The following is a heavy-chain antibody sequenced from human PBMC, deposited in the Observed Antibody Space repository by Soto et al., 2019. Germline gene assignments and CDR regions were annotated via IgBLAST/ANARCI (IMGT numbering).Heavy chain of an antibody. Sequence: QEQLQQWGAGLLKPSETLSLTCAVYGGSFSGYYWSWIGQPPGKGLEWIGEINHSGSTNYNPSLKSRVIISVDTSKNQFSLKLSSVTAADTAVYYCARGAAFDIWGQGTMVTVSS. CDR3: ARGAAFDI. CDR2: INHSGST. V-gene: IGHV4-34*01. J-gene: IGHJ3*02. CDR1: GGSFSGYY.